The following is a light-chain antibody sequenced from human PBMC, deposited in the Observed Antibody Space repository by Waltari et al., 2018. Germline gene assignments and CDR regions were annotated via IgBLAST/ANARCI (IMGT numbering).Light chain of an antibody. CDR1: QGISSY. J-gene: IGKJ5*01. CDR2: AAS. V-gene: IGKV1-8*01. Sequence: AIRITQSPSSLSASTGDRVTITCRASQGISSYLAWYQQKPGKAPKLLIYAASTLQSGVPSRFNGSGSGTDFTLTISCLQSEDFATYYCQQYYSYPLFGQGTRLEIK. CDR3: QQYYSYPL.